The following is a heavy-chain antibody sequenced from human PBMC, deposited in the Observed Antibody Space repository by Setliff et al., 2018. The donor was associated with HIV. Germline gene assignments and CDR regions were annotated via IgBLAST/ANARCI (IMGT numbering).Heavy chain of an antibody. CDR2: IYYSGNP. V-gene: IGHV4-31*03. CDR1: GGSISSGYYY. Sequence: KPSETLSLTCTVSGGSISSGYYYWSWIRQHPGKGLEWIGHIYYSGNPFYNPSLRSRVTISLDTSKNQFSLKLSSVTAADTAVYYCARGFDHAQRPPLYYFDYWGQGTLVTVSS. CDR3: ARGFDHAQRPPLYYFDY. J-gene: IGHJ4*02. D-gene: IGHD3-10*01.